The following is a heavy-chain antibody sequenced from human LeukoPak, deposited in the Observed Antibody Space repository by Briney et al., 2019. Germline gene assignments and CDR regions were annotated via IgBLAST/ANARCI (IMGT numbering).Heavy chain of an antibody. V-gene: IGHV4-34*01. CDR2: INHSGST. D-gene: IGHD2-21*01. CDR1: GGSFSGYY. Sequence: SETLSLTCAVYGGSFSGYYWSWIRQPPGKGLEWIGEINHSGSTNYNPSLKSRVTISVDTSKNQFSLKLSSVTAADTAVYYCGGGIGYSIDWGQGTLFTVSS. CDR3: GGGIGYSID. J-gene: IGHJ4*02.